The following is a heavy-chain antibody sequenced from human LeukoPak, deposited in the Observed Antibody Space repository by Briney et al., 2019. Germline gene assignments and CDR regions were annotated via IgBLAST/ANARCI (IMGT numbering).Heavy chain of an antibody. CDR2: IKQDGSEK. J-gene: IGHJ4*02. CDR1: GFTFSSYW. V-gene: IGHV3-7*03. Sequence: GGSLRLSCAASGFTFSSYWMSWVRQAPGEGLEWVANIKQDGSEKYYVDSVKGRFTISRDNAKSSLYLQMNSLRAEDTAVYYCARLRAIAAAEYFDYWGQGTLVTVSS. D-gene: IGHD6-13*01. CDR3: ARLRAIAAAEYFDY.